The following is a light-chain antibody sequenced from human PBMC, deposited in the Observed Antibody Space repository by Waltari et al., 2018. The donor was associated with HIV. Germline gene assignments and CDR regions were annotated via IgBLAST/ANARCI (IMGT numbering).Light chain of an antibody. CDR3: QAWDSSSTVV. V-gene: IGLV3-1*01. CDR1: KLGDKY. CDR2: QNN. J-gene: IGLJ2*01. Sequence: SYELTQPPSLSVSPGQTASITCAGDKLGDKYAPWYQQKPGQSPVLVIYQNNKRPSGCPAGFSGSYSGDTAALTISGTQAVDEAHDYCQAWDSSSTVVVVGGTELTLL.